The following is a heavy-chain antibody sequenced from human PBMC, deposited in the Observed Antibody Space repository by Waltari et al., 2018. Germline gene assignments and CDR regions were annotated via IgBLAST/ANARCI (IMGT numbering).Heavy chain of an antibody. CDR2: INPSGGST. Sequence: QVQLVQSGAEVKKPGASVKVSCKASGYTFTSYYMHWVRQAPGQGLEWLGIINPSGGSTSYAQKFQGRVTMTRDTSTSTVYMELSSLRSEDTAVYYCASFNVDRQLSFDYWGQGTLVTVSS. CDR1: GYTFTSYY. V-gene: IGHV1-46*01. CDR3: ASFNVDRQLSFDY. J-gene: IGHJ4*02. D-gene: IGHD1-1*01.